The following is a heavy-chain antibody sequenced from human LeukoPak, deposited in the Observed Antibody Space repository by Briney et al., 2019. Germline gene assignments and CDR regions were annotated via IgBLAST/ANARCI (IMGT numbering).Heavy chain of an antibody. V-gene: IGHV3-23*01. CDR3: AKVIAVAGEGDFDY. CDR1: GFTFSSYA. J-gene: IGHJ4*02. CDR2: ISGSGGST. D-gene: IGHD6-19*01. Sequence: PAGGSLRLSCAASGFTFSSYAMSWVRQAPGKGLEWVSAISGSGGSTYYADSVKGRFTISRDNSKNTLYLQMNSLRAEDTAVYYCAKVIAVAGEGDFDYWGQGTLVTVSS.